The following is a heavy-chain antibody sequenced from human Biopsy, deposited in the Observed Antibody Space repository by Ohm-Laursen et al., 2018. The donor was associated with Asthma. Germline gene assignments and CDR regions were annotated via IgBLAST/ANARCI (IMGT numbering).Heavy chain of an antibody. CDR3: ASELGIGC. J-gene: IGHJ4*02. Sequence: SLRLSCAASGFTFSSYYMHWVRQAPGKGLVWVSNIKSDGSSTSYADSVKGRFTISRDNAKHTVYLQMNNLRAEDTAVYYCASELGIGCWGQGILVTVSS. CDR2: IKSDGSST. D-gene: IGHD7-27*01. CDR1: GFTFSSYY. V-gene: IGHV3-74*01.